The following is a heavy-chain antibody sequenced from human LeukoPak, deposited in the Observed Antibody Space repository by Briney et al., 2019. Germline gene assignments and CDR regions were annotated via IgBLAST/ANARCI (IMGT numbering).Heavy chain of an antibody. J-gene: IGHJ6*03. CDR1: GGTFNSYA. D-gene: IGHD5-24*01. V-gene: IGHV1-69*05. Sequence: SVRVSCKATGGTFNSYAISWVRQAPGQGLEWMGGIMPLFGTANYAQEFQGRVTFTTDESASTAYMEVSSLRSEDTAVYYCASGSLGDGYGVGDYYQYMDVWGKGTAVTVSS. CDR3: ASGSLGDGYGVGDYYQYMDV. CDR2: IMPLFGTA.